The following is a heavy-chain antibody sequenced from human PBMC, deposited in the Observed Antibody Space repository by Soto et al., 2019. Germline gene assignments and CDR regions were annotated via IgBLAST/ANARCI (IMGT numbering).Heavy chain of an antibody. CDR1: TGSIFSHSYY. CDR3: ARAIDFDS. V-gene: IGHV4-39*07. CDR2: INHSGSP. Sequence: SETLSLTCNVSTGSIFSHSYYWAWIRQPPGKGLEWIGTINHSGSPYHNPSLKSRVTISVDTSKNQVSLKLNSVTAADTAMYYCARAIDFDSWGQGTLVTVSS. J-gene: IGHJ4*02.